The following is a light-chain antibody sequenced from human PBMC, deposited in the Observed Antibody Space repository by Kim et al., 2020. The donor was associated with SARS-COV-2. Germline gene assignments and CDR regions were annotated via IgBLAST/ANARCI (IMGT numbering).Light chain of an antibody. CDR3: QQAASFPLS. Sequence: ASIGDTVTTTCRASQDISKWVAWYQQEPGKAPRFLIYAASSLRSGVPSRFSGSGSGTDFTLTINSLQTDDFATYYCQQAASFPLSFGGGTKLEI. V-gene: IGKV1-12*01. CDR1: QDISKW. CDR2: AAS. J-gene: IGKJ4*01.